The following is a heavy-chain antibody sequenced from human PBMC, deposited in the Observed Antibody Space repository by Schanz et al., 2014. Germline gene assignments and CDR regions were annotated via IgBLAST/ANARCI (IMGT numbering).Heavy chain of an antibody. V-gene: IGHV1-18*01. Sequence: QVQLVQSGGEMKKPGASVKVSCKASGYTFTDYGLSWVRQAPGQGLEWMGWINGYNGHTLYAQKFQGRVTMTIDPYTSTAYMELRSLRSDDTAVYYCARAKRFGDMDVWGQGTTVTVS. CDR1: GYTFTDYG. J-gene: IGHJ6*02. CDR3: ARAKRFGDMDV. D-gene: IGHD3-10*01. CDR2: INGYNGHT.